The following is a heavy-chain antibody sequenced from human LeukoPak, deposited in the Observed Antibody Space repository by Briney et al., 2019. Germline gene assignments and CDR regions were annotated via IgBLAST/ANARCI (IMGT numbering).Heavy chain of an antibody. J-gene: IGHJ4*02. CDR3: AKRGVVIRVILVGFHKEAYYFDS. Sequence: GGSLRLSCAVSGITLSNYGMTWVRQAPGKGLEWVAGISDTGGRTNYADSVKGRFTISRDSPKNTLYLQMNSLRTEDTAVYFCAKRGVVIRVILVGFHKEAYYFDSWGQGALVTVSS. CDR1: GITLSNYG. D-gene: IGHD3-22*01. V-gene: IGHV3-23*01. CDR2: ISDTGGRT.